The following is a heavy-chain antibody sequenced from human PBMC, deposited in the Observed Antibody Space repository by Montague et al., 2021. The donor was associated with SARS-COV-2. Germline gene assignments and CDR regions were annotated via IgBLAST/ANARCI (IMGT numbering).Heavy chain of an antibody. CDR2: LLTSGAT. V-gene: IGHV4-61*02. D-gene: IGHD3-3*01. J-gene: IGHJ6*03. CDR1: GDSITSKTHY. Sequence: TLSLTCTVSGDSITSKTHYWDWVRQPAGKGLEWIGRLLTSGATNFXPSLKSRLTISRDTSKNEFYLKLSSVTAADTAVYYCARDSPHSDFWRGHYGDKYYMDIWGKGTTVTVS. CDR3: ARDSPHSDFWRGHYGDKYYMDI.